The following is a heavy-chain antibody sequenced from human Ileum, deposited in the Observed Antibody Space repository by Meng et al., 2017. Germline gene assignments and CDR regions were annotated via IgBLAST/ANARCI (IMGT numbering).Heavy chain of an antibody. CDR2: IHHSGST. Sequence: QGQLQESGPGRLKPSGPLSLTCAVSGGSISTSDWWSWVRQPPGKGLEWIGEIHHSGSTNYNPSLKSRVTISVDQSKNQFSLKLNSVTAADTAVYYCAREWSGSYRHFDYWGQGTLVTVSS. D-gene: IGHD1-26*01. CDR1: GGSISTSDW. V-gene: IGHV4-4*02. J-gene: IGHJ4*02. CDR3: AREWSGSYRHFDY.